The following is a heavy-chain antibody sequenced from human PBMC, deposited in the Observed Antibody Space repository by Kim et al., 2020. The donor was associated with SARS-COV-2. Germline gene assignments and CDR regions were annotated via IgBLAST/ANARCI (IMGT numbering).Heavy chain of an antibody. J-gene: IGHJ2*01. V-gene: IGHV4-59*01. CDR1: GGSISSYY. D-gene: IGHD2-21*01. Sequence: SETLSLTCTVSGGSISSYYWSWIRQPPGKGLEWIGYIYYSGSTNYNPSLKSRVTISVDTSKNHFSLKLSSVTAADTAVYYCARDVMAEGPHYWYFDLWGRGTLVTVSS. CDR2: IYYSGST. CDR3: ARDVMAEGPHYWYFDL.